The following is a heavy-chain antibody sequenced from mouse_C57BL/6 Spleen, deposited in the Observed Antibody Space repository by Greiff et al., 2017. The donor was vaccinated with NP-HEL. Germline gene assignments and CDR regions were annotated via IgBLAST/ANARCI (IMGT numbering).Heavy chain of an antibody. CDR1: GFTFSDYG. J-gene: IGHJ4*01. V-gene: IGHV5-17*01. CDR2: ISSGSSTI. D-gene: IGHD1-1*01. Sequence: DVHLVESGGGLVKPGGSLKLSCAASGFTFSDYGMHWVRQAPEKGLEWVAYISSGSSTIYYADTVKGRFTISRNNAKNTLFLQMTSLRSEDTAMYYCARNYPFAMDYWGQGTSVTVSS. CDR3: ARNYPFAMDY.